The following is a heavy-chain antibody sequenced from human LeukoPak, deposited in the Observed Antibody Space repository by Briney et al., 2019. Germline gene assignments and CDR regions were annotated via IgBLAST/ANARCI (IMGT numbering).Heavy chain of an antibody. CDR1: GFTFSSYA. V-gene: IGHV3-30-3*01. D-gene: IGHD1-26*01. J-gene: IGHJ3*02. CDR2: ISYDGSNK. CDR3: AKDYREWETGGAFDI. Sequence: GGSLRLSCAASGFTFSSYAMHWVRQAPGKGLEWVAVISYDGSNKYYADSVKGRFTISRDNAKNSLYLQMNSLRAEDTALYYCAKDYREWETGGAFDIWGQGTMVTVSS.